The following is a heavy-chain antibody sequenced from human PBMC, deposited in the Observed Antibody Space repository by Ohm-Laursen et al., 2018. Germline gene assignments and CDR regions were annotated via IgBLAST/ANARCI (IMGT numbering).Heavy chain of an antibody. CDR2: ISSSGSTI. CDR3: ARDGGSYQDDVFDI. J-gene: IGHJ3*02. V-gene: IGHV3-11*01. Sequence: SLRLSCAASGFTFSDYYMSWIRQAPGEGLEWASYISSSGSTIYYADSVKGRFTISRDNAKNSLYLQMNSLRAEDTAVYYCARDGGSYQDDVFDIWGQGTMVTVSS. CDR1: GFTFSDYY. D-gene: IGHD3-16*01.